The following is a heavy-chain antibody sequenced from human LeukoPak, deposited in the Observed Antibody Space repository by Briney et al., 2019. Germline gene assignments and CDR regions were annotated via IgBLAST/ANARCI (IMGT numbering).Heavy chain of an antibody. J-gene: IGHJ3*02. CDR2: ISSSGSTI. V-gene: IGHV3-11*04. Sequence: GGSLRLSCAASGFTFSDYYMSWIRQAPGKGLEWVSYISSSGSTIYYADSVKGRFTISRDNAKNSLYLQMNSLRAEDTAVYYCASPLNYDFWSGPFDIWGQGTMVTVSS. CDR1: GFTFSDYY. D-gene: IGHD3-3*01. CDR3: ASPLNYDFWSGPFDI.